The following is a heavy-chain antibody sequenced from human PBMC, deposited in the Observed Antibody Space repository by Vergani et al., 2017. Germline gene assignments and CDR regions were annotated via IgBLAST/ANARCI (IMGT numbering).Heavy chain of an antibody. D-gene: IGHD2-15*01. V-gene: IGHV4-34*01. CDR2: INHSGST. CDR1: GGSFSGYY. J-gene: IGHJ1*01. Sequence: QVQLQQWGAGLLKPSETLSLTCAVYGGSFSGYYWSWIRQPPGKGLEWIGEINHSGSTNYNPSLKSRVTISVDTSKNHFSLQLSCLTAADTAVYYCASIVSGGSIPDGAYGGEGTLATVSS. CDR3: ASIVSGGSIPDGAY.